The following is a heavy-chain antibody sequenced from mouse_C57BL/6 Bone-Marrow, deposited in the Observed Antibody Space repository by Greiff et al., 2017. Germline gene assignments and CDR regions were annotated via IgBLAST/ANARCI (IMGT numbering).Heavy chain of an antibody. CDR3: ARSGQLRLPFAY. D-gene: IGHD3-2*02. J-gene: IGHJ3*01. CDR1: GYTFTSYW. Sequence: VKLQQPGAELVRPGSSVKLSCKASGYTFTSYWMDWVKQRPGQGLEWIGNIYPSDSETHYNQKFKDKATLTVDKSSSTAYMQLSSLTSEDSAVYYCARSGQLRLPFAYWGQGTLVTVSA. CDR2: IYPSDSET. V-gene: IGHV1-61*01.